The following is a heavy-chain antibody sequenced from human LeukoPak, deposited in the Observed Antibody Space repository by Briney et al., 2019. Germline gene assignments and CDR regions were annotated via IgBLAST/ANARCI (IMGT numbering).Heavy chain of an antibody. J-gene: IGHJ5*02. CDR3: AREIGYYDILTAYSWFDP. CDR2: IYYSGST. Sequence: PSETLSLTCTVSGGSISSYYWSWIRQPPGKGLEWIGYIYYSGSTNYNPSLKSRVTISVDTSKNQFSLKLSSVTAADTAVYYCAREIGYYDILTAYSWFDPWGQGTLVTVSS. D-gene: IGHD3-9*01. V-gene: IGHV4-59*01. CDR1: GGSISSYY.